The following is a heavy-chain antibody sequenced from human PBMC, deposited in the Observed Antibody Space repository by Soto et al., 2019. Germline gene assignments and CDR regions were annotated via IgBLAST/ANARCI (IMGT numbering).Heavy chain of an antibody. J-gene: IGHJ6*02. CDR2: ISYDGSNK. V-gene: IGHV3-30*18. Sequence: GRSLRLSCAASGFTFSSYGMHWVRQAPGKGLEWVAVISYDGSNKYYADSVKGRFTVSRDNSKNTLYLQVNNLRAEDTAVYYCAKGRVVRGAPSPYYYGMDVWGQGTTVTVSS. CDR1: GFTFSSYG. D-gene: IGHD3-10*01. CDR3: AKGRVVRGAPSPYYYGMDV.